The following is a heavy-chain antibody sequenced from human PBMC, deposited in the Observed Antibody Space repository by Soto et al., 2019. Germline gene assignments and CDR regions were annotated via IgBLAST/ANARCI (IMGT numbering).Heavy chain of an antibody. Sequence: SVKVSCKASGGTFSGYAISWVRQAPGQGLEWMGGIIPIFGTANYAQKFQGRVTITADESTSTAYMELSSLRSEDTAVYYCASDFGVVIPPGYWGKGTLVTVSS. J-gene: IGHJ4*02. D-gene: IGHD3-3*01. CDR3: ASDFGVVIPPGY. CDR1: GGTFSGYA. V-gene: IGHV1-69*13. CDR2: IIPIFGTA.